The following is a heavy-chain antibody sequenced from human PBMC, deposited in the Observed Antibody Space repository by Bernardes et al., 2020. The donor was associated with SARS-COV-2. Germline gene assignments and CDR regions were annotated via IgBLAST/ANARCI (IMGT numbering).Heavy chain of an antibody. CDR3: AKWGSVFSGSYYGS. Sequence: GGSLRLSCAASGFSFNNYAMSWVRQAPGRGLEWVSAISGTGDDTYYAASVRGRFSVSRDNSKDILSLQMNSLRVDDTAIYYCAKWGSVFSGSYYGSWGQGTLVTVSS. J-gene: IGHJ5*02. CDR2: ISGTGDDT. D-gene: IGHD1-26*01. V-gene: IGHV3-23*01. CDR1: GFSFNNYA.